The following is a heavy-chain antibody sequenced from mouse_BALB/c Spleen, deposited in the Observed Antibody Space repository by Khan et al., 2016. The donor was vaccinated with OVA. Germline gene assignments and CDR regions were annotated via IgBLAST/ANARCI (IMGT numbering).Heavy chain of an antibody. J-gene: IGHJ2*01. CDR1: GYTFTSYW. CDR2: INPTSGYT. Sequence: VKLQESGAELAKPAASVKMSCKASGYTFTSYWMHWIQQRPGQGLEWIGYINPTSGYTDYNQKFKDKATLTADKSSSTAYMQLSSLTSDDSAVYYCGRDRRDYWGQGTARTVSS. V-gene: IGHV1-7*01. CDR3: GRDRRDY.